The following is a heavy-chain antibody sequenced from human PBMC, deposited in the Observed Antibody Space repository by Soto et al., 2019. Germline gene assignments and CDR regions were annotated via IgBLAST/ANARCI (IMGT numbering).Heavy chain of an antibody. CDR2: IIPIFGTA. CDR3: ASDYCSSTSCYTRHYYYGMDV. V-gene: IGHV1-69*13. Sequence: GASVKVSCKASGGTFSSYAISWVRQAPGQGLEWMGGIIPIFGTANYAQKFQGRVTITADESTSTAYMELSSLRSEDTAVYYCASDYCSSTSCYTRHYYYGMDVWGQGTTVTVSS. D-gene: IGHD2-2*02. CDR1: GGTFSSYA. J-gene: IGHJ6*02.